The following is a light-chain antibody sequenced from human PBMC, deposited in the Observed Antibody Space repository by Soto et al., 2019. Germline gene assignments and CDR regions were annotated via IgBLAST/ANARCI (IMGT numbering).Light chain of an antibody. V-gene: IGKV1-39*01. CDR1: QSISSY. CDR3: QQSYSTPF. CDR2: AAS. Sequence: DIQMTHSPSSLSASVGDRVTITCRASQSISSYLNWYQQKPGKAPKLLIYAASSLQSGVPSRFSGSGSGTDFTLTISSLQPEDFATYYCQQSYSTPFFGQGTRLEI. J-gene: IGKJ5*01.